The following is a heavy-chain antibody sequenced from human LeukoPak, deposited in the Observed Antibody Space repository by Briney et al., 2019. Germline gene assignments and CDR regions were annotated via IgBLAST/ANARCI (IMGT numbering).Heavy chain of an antibody. CDR2: ISVYDGNT. CDR1: GYTFTGYY. J-gene: IGHJ4*02. Sequence: AAVKVSCKAAGYTFTGYYMDWVRQAPGQGLEWMGWISVYDGNTNYAQKFQVRVTLTTDTSTNTAYMDLRSLRSDDTAIYYCARDPMDIGITGPPYYFDFWGQGTLVTVSS. V-gene: IGHV1-18*04. CDR3: ARDPMDIGITGPPYYFDF. D-gene: IGHD1-20*01.